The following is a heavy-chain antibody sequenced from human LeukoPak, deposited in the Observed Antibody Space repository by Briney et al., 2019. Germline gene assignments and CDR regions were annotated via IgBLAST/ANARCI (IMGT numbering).Heavy chain of an antibody. CDR1: GGSFSGYY. V-gene: IGHV4-34*01. CDR3: ATTRCSSISCYTGYYGMDV. J-gene: IGHJ6*02. CDR2: INHSGST. D-gene: IGHD2-2*02. Sequence: SETLSLTCAVYGGSFSGYYWSWIRQPPGKGLEWIGEINHSGSTNYNPSLKSRVTISVDTSKNQFSLKLSSVTAADTAVYYCATTRCSSISCYTGYYGMDVWGQGTTVTVSS.